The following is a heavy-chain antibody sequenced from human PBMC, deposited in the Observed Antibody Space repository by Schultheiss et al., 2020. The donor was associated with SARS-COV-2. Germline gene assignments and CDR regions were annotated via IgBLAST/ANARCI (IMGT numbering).Heavy chain of an antibody. Sequence: GGSLRLSCAASGFTFSSYAMSWVRQAPGKGLEWVSAISGSGGSTYYADSVKGRFTISRDNSKNTLYLQMNSLRAEDTAVYYCAKDLVIIRSSGCDYWGQGTLVTVSS. CDR3: AKDLVIIRSSGCDY. CDR1: GFTFSSYA. J-gene: IGHJ4*02. V-gene: IGHV3-23*01. D-gene: IGHD3-3*01. CDR2: ISGSGGST.